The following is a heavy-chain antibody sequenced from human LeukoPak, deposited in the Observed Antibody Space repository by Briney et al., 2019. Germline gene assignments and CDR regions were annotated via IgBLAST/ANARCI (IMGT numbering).Heavy chain of an antibody. CDR3: AGELTKGGYFDY. Sequence: GASVKVSCKASGYTFTSYYMHWVRQAPGQGLEWMGIINPSGGSTSYAQKFQGRVTMTRDTSTSTVYMELSSLRSEDTAVYYCAGELTKGGYFDYWGQGTLVTVSS. CDR1: GYTFTSYY. D-gene: IGHD1-1*01. J-gene: IGHJ4*02. V-gene: IGHV1-46*03. CDR2: INPSGGST.